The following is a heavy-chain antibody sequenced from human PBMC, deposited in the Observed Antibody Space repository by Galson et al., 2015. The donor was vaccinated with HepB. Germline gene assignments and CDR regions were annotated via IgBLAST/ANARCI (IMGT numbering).Heavy chain of an antibody. D-gene: IGHD6-13*01. CDR2: IYYSGST. Sequence: SETLSLTCTVSGGSISSSYWSWIRQPPGKGLEWIGYIYYSGSTNYNPSLKSRVTISVDTSKNQFSLKLSSVTAADTAVYYCARVWYSSRMYYFDYWGQGTLVTVSS. CDR3: ARVWYSSRMYYFDY. V-gene: IGHV4-59*01. J-gene: IGHJ4*02. CDR1: GGSISSSY.